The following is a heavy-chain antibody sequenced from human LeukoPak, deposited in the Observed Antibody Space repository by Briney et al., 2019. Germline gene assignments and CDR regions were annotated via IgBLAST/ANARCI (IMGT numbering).Heavy chain of an antibody. CDR2: ISSSSSYI. CDR1: GFTFSSYS. V-gene: IGHV3-21*04. D-gene: IGHD3-10*01. CDR3: AKDLDGSGTYSADH. Sequence: PGGSLRLSCAASGFTFSSYSMNWVRQAPGKGLEWVSSISSSSSYIYYADSVKGRFTISRDNAKNSLYLQMNSLRAEDTAVYYCAKDLDGSGTYSADHWGQGSLVTVSS. J-gene: IGHJ4*02.